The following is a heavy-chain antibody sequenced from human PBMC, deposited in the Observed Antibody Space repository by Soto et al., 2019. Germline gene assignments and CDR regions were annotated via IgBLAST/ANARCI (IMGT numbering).Heavy chain of an antibody. CDR1: GFTFSSYT. CDR3: AVGIAVAGSNFDY. D-gene: IGHD6-19*01. CDR2: IHSSTSTI. J-gene: IGHJ4*02. V-gene: IGHV3-48*02. Sequence: EVQLVESGGGLVQPGGSLRLSCAASGFTFSSYTMNWVRQAPGKGLLWVSYIHSSTSTIYYTDSVKGRFTISRDNAKNSLYLQMNSLRDEDTAVYYCAVGIAVAGSNFDYWGQGTLVTVSS.